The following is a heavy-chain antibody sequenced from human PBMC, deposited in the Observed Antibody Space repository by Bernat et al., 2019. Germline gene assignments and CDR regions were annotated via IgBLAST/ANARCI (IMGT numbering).Heavy chain of an antibody. CDR3: ARDGSTANGGMDV. J-gene: IGHJ6*02. CDR2: ISYDGSNK. Sequence: QVQLVESGGGVVQPGRSLRLSCAASGFTFSSYAMHWVRQAPGKGLEWVAVISYDGSNKYYADSVKGRFTISRDNSKNTLYLKMNSLRAEDTAVYYCARDGSTANGGMDVWGQGTTVTVSS. V-gene: IGHV3-30-3*01. D-gene: IGHD5-18*01. CDR1: GFTFSSYA.